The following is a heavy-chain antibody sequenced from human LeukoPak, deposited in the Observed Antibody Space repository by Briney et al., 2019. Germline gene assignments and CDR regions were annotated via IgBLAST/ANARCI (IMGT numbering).Heavy chain of an antibody. CDR1: GGSMSSGSYY. CDR2: IYTSGST. CDR3: ARGNPLDY. Sequence: SQTLSLTCTVSGGSMSSGSYYWNWIRQPAGKGLEWIGRIYTSGSTNYNPSLKSRVTISLDASKKQFSLKLTSVTAADSAVYYCARGNPLDYWGQGTLVTVPS. D-gene: IGHD1-14*01. V-gene: IGHV4-61*02. J-gene: IGHJ4*02.